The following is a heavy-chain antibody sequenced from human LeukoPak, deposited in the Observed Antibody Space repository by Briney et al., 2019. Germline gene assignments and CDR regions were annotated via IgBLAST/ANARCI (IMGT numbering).Heavy chain of an antibody. CDR1: GGSISSSNYY. J-gene: IGHJ4*02. CDR3: VRSTNHADFDS. D-gene: IGHD2-2*01. Sequence: SETLSLTCTVSGGSISSSNYYWGWIRQPPGKGREWIGSIYYSGSTYYNPSLKSRVTISVDTSKDQFSLKLSSMTAADTPVYYCVRSTNHADFDSWGQGTLVTVSS. V-gene: IGHV4-39*01. CDR2: IYYSGST.